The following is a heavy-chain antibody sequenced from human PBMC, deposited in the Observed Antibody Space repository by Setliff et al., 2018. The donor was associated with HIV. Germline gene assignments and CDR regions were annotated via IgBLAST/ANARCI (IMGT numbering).Heavy chain of an antibody. J-gene: IGHJ4*01. CDR2: MSYDGSNK. D-gene: IGHD6-13*01. Sequence: GGSLRLSCAASGFTFSSYGMNWVRQAPGKGLEWVAVMSYDGSNKYYADSVKGRFTISRDNSKNTLYLQMNSLRAEDSAVYYCAREVAADGTYFDYWGQGALVTVSS. V-gene: IGHV3-30*03. CDR3: AREVAADGTYFDY. CDR1: GFTFSSYG.